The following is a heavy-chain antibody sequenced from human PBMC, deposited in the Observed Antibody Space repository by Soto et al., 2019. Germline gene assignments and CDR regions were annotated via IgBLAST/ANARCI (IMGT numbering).Heavy chain of an antibody. CDR1: GYTFTGYA. CDR3: ARDSRGSYGY. CDR2: INAGNGDT. V-gene: IGHV1-3*01. D-gene: IGHD1-26*01. J-gene: IGHJ4*02. Sequence: ASVKVSCKASGYTFTGYAMHWVRQAPGQRLEWMGWINAGNGDTKYSQKFQGRVTMTRDTSASTAYMELSSLRSEDTAVYECARDSRGSYGYWGQGTLVTVSS.